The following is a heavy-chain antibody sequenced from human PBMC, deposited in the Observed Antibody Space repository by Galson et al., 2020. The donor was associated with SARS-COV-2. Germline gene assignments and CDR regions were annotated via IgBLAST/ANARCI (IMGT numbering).Heavy chain of an antibody. CDR3: ARLHYGEYAPGAFDI. J-gene: IGHJ3*02. D-gene: IGHD4-17*01. CDR2: ISHSAGT. CDR1: GTSISSGSYP. Sequence: SETLSLTCAVSGTSISSGSYPWNWIRQPPGKGLEWIGYISHSAGTYYNPSLKRRVTISGDRSNNQFSLRLSSVTAADTAVYYCARLHYGEYAPGAFDIWGPGARVTVAS. V-gene: IGHV4-30-2*01.